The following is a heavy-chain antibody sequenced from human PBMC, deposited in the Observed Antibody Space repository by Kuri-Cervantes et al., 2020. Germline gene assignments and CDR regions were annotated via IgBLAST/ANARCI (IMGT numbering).Heavy chain of an antibody. D-gene: IGHD3-22*01. Sequence: GESLKISCAASGFSFGAYVMNWVRQAPGKGLEWVSYISRTSSAIYYADSVKGRFTISRDNAKNSLYLQMNSLRAEDTAVYYCARDMYYYDSSGYYTQPAFDIWGQGTMVTVSS. CDR1: GFSFGAYV. J-gene: IGHJ3*02. CDR2: ISRTSSAI. CDR3: ARDMYYYDSSGYYTQPAFDI. V-gene: IGHV3-48*04.